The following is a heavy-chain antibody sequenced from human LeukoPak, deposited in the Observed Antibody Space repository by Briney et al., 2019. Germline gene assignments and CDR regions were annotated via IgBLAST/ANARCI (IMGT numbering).Heavy chain of an antibody. V-gene: IGHV4-30-2*01. J-gene: IGHJ4*02. D-gene: IGHD2-21*02. CDR1: GGSISSGGYS. CDR3: ARRMVVTAMFDY. CDR2: IYHSGST. Sequence: SETLSLTCAVSGGSISSGGYSWSWIRQPPGKGLEWIGYIYHSGSTYYNPSLKSRVTISVDRSKNQFSLKLSSVTAADTAVYYCARRMVVTAMFDYWGQGTLVTVSS.